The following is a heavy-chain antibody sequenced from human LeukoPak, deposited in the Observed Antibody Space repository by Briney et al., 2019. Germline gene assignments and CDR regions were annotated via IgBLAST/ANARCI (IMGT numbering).Heavy chain of an antibody. Sequence: GGSLRLSCAASGFTFSNYAMHWVRQAPGKGLEWVAVISYDGSNKYYADSVKGRFTISRDNSKNTLYLQMNSLRAEDTAVYYCARDGYSSSWYYFDYWGQGTLDTVSS. CDR3: ARDGYSSSWYYFDY. CDR1: GFTFSNYA. CDR2: ISYDGSNK. D-gene: IGHD6-13*01. V-gene: IGHV3-30*04. J-gene: IGHJ4*02.